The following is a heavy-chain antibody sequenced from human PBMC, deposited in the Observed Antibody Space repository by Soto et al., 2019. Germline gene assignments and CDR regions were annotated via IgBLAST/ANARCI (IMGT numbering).Heavy chain of an antibody. V-gene: IGHV1-3*05. D-gene: IGHD5-12*01. Sequence: QVQLVQSGAEEKKPGASVKVSCKASGYTFTNYAMHWVRQAHGQRLEWMGWINAGNGNTKYSQKFQGRVTITRDRSASTAYMELSSLRSEDTAVYYCARVSGYYLPDYWGQGTLVTVSS. CDR2: INAGNGNT. CDR1: GYTFTNYA. CDR3: ARVSGYYLPDY. J-gene: IGHJ4*02.